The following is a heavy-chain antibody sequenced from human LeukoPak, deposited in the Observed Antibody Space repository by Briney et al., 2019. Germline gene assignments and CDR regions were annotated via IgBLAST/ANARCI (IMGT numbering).Heavy chain of an antibody. V-gene: IGHV3-7*01. D-gene: IGHD6-19*01. Sequence: GGSLRLSCAASGFTFSSHSVNWVRQAPGKGLEWVANIKHDGGEKYYVDSVKGRFTISRDNAKNSLYLQMNSLRPEDTAVYYCARDRSSGWPGSFDYWGQGTLVTVSS. J-gene: IGHJ4*02. CDR1: GFTFSSHS. CDR3: ARDRSSGWPGSFDY. CDR2: IKHDGGEK.